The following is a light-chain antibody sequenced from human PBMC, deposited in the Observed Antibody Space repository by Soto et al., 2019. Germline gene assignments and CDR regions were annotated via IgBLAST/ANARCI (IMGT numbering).Light chain of an antibody. Sequence: DIQMTQSPPFVSASVGDRVTITCRASQDIISWLVWYQQKPGKAPKLLIHATSGLQSGVPSRFSGSGSGTELILTISSLQPDDFATYYCQQYDSYSWTFGQGTKVDIK. J-gene: IGKJ1*01. V-gene: IGKV1D-16*01. CDR1: QDIISW. CDR3: QQYDSYSWT. CDR2: ATS.